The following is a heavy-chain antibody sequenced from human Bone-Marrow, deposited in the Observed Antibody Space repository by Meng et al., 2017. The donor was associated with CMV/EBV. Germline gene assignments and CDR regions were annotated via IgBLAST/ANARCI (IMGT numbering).Heavy chain of an antibody. Sequence: SETLSLTCAVYGGSFSGYYWSWIRQPPGKGLEWIGEINHSGSTYYNPSLKSRVTISVDTSKNQFSLKLSSVTAADTAVYYCARGRRSGSSSWLTHHQYFDYWGQGTLVTVSS. CDR1: GGSFSGYY. V-gene: IGHV4-34*01. CDR3: ARGRRSGSSSWLTHHQYFDY. J-gene: IGHJ4*02. CDR2: INHSGST. D-gene: IGHD6-13*01.